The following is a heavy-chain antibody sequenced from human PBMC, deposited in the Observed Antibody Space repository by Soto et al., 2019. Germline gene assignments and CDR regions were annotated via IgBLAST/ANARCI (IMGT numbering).Heavy chain of an antibody. D-gene: IGHD3-22*01. CDR3: ATEPIYYNDGSGYYPLGH. V-gene: IGHV1-18*04. CDR2: ISAHNGDT. J-gene: IGHJ1*01. CDR1: GCSFATYG. Sequence: AASGKVSCKASGCSFATYGFSWVRQAPGQGLECVGWISAHNGDTHYSQKFQGRVTLTTDTSTNTGYMELRSLTSDDTAVYFCATEPIYYNDGSGYYPLGHWG.